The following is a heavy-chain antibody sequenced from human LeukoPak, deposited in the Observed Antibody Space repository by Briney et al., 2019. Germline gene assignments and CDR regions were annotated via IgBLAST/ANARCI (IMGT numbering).Heavy chain of an antibody. Sequence: SETLSLTCSVSGYSIRSGYYWGWIRQPPGKGLEWIGYIYYSGSTNYNPSLKSRVTISVDTSKNQFSLKLSSVIAADTAVYYCARTTEGYCSSASCFGFSYSYYMDVWGKGTTVTISS. V-gene: IGHV4-61*01. J-gene: IGHJ6*03. CDR1: GYSIRSGYY. CDR3: ARTTEGYCSSASCFGFSYSYYMDV. CDR2: IYYSGST. D-gene: IGHD2-2*01.